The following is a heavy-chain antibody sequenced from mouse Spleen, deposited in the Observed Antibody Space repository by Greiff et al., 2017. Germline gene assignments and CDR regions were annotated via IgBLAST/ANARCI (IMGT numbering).Heavy chain of an antibody. CDR1: GFSLTSYG. D-gene: IGHD2-2*01. CDR3: ARVWLRRDYYAMDY. V-gene: IGHV2-9*02. CDR2: IWAGGST. Sequence: VHLVESGPGLVAPSQSLSITCTVSGFSLTSYGVHWVRQPPGKGLEWMGVIWAGGSTNYNSALMSRLSISKDNSKSQVFLKMNSLQTDDTAMYYCARVWLRRDYYAMDYWGQGTSVTVSS. J-gene: IGHJ4*01.